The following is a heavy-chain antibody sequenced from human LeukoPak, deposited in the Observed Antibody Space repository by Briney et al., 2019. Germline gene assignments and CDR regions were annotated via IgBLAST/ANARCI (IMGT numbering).Heavy chain of an antibody. V-gene: IGHV3-53*05. Sequence: GGSLRLSCAASGFTVSSNYMSWVRQAPGKGLEWVSVIYSGGSTYYADSVKGRFTISRDNSKNTLYLQMNSLRAEDTAVYYCAKVPGGGILYYFDYWGQGTLVTVSS. CDR3: AKVPGGGILYYFDY. CDR1: GFTVSSNY. J-gene: IGHJ4*02. D-gene: IGHD3-16*01. CDR2: IYSGGST.